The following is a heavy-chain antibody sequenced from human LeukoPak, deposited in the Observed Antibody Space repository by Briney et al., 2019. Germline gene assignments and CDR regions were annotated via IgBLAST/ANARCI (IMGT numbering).Heavy chain of an antibody. CDR2: ISPGDSDT. D-gene: IGHD1-26*01. CDR1: GYSFTNYL. CDR3: ATYHTGSYKYFFDY. Sequence: GEPLNISCKGSGYSFTNYLIAWVSHMPGKSLESMGIISPGDSDTRYSPSFQGQVTISADKSISTAYLQWSSLKASDTAMYYCATYHTGSYKYFFDYWGQGTLVTVSS. J-gene: IGHJ4*02. V-gene: IGHV5-51*01.